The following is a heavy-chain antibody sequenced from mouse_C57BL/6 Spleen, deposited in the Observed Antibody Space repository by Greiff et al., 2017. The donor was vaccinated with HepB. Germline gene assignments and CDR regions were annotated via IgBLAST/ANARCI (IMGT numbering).Heavy chain of an antibody. CDR2: IRNKANNHAT. Sequence: EVQGVESGGGLVQPGGSMKLSCAASGFTFSDAWMDWVRQSPEKGLEWVAEIRNKANNHATYYAESVKGRFTISRDDSKSSVYLQMNSLRAEDTGIYYCTRPYYDYDNWYFDVWGTGTTVTVSS. J-gene: IGHJ1*03. CDR3: TRPYYDYDNWYFDV. V-gene: IGHV6-6*01. CDR1: GFTFSDAW. D-gene: IGHD2-4*01.